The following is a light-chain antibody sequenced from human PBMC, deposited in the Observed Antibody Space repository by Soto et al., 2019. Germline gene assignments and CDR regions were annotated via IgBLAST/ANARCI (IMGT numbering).Light chain of an antibody. J-gene: IGKJ1*01. CDR2: GAS. V-gene: IGKV3-20*01. CDR3: QQYYA. CDR1: QSVSNNY. Sequence: EFVFTQSPATLSVSPGETSTLSCRASQSVSNNYLAWYQQKPGQAPRLLIYGASSRATGIPDRLSGSGSGTDFTLTISRLEPEDFAVYYCQQYYAFGQGTKVDI.